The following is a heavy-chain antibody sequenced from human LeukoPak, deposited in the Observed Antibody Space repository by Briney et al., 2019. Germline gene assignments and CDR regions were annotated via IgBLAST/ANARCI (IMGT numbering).Heavy chain of an antibody. Sequence: PGGSLRLSCAASGFTFSSYWMHWVRQAPGKGLVWVSRINSDGSSTSYADSVKGRFTISRDNAKNTLYLQMNSLRAEDTAVYYCWAVRDYYYYMDVWDKGTTVTVSS. CDR3: WAVRDYYYYMDV. D-gene: IGHD4-17*01. V-gene: IGHV3-74*01. J-gene: IGHJ6*03. CDR2: INSDGSST. CDR1: GFTFSSYW.